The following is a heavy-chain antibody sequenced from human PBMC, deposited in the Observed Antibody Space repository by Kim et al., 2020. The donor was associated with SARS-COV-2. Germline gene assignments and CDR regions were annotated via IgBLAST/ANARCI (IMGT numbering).Heavy chain of an antibody. CDR1: GYTFTSYG. D-gene: IGHD2-2*01. J-gene: IGHJ4*02. CDR2: ISAYNGNT. V-gene: IGHV1-18*04. CDR3: ARDPADEGYQLLTDDY. Sequence: ASVKVSCKASGYTFTSYGISWVRQAPGQGLEWMGWISAYNGNTNYAQKLQGRVTMTTDTSTSTAYMELRSLRSDDTAVYYCARDPADEGYQLLTDDYWGQGTLVTVSS.